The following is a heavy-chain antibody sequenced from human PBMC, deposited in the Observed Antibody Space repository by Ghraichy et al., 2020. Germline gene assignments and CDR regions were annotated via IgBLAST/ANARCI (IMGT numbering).Heavy chain of an antibody. CDR3: ARGIMGVARDAFDI. CDR2: VSDGTYT. V-gene: IGHV3-74*01. D-gene: IGHD3-10*01. Sequence: GGSLRLSCAASGFTFSSYWMHWVRLESGKGLVWVSRVSDGTYTSYADFVQGRFTISRDNANNMLYLHMNSLRAEDTGVYYCARGIMGVARDAFDIWGQGTMVTVSP. CDR1: GFTFSSYW. J-gene: IGHJ3*02.